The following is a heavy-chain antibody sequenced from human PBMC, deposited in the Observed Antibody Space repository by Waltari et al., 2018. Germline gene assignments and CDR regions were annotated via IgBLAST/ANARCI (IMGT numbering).Heavy chain of an antibody. CDR1: GYTFTGYY. D-gene: IGHD6-19*01. J-gene: IGHJ1*01. Sequence: QVQLVQSGAEVKKPGASVKVSCKASGYTFTGYYMHWVRQAPGQGLEWMRWINPNMSGTNYAQKFQGRVTMTRDTSISTAYMELSRLRSDDTAVYYCARSTVAGTEGSAEYFQHWGQGTLVTVSS. V-gene: IGHV1-2*02. CDR2: INPNMSGT. CDR3: ARSTVAGTEGSAEYFQH.